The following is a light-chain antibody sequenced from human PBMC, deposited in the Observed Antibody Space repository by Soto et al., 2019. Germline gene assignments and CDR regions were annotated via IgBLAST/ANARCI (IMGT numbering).Light chain of an antibody. J-gene: IGLJ1*01. Sequence: QPVLTQPPSASGTPGQRVTISCSGSSSNVGSNTVNWYRQLPGTAPKLLIYSTDQRPSGVPDRFSGSRSGTSASLAISGLQSEDEADYYCAAWDDRLNAPVFGTGTKVTVL. CDR3: AAWDDRLNAPV. CDR2: STD. V-gene: IGLV1-44*01. CDR1: SSNVGSNT.